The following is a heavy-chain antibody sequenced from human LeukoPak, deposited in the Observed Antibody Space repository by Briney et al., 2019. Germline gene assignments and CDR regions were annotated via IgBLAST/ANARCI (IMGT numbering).Heavy chain of an antibody. CDR3: AKDYPLDY. J-gene: IGHJ4*02. CDR2: ISKDGSNK. V-gene: IGHV3-30-3*01. CDR1: GFTFSNYA. Sequence: PGGSLRLSCAASGFTFSNYAMHWVRQAPGKGLEWVALISKDGSNKYCADSVQGRFTISRDNSKNTVYLQMNTLRAEDTAVYYCAKDYPLDYWGQGALVTVSS.